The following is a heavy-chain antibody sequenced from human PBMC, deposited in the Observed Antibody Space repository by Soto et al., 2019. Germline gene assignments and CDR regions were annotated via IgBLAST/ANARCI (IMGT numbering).Heavy chain of an antibody. CDR3: ARDCSGGSCYRGWFDP. CDR1: GYTFTSYG. V-gene: IGHV1-18*01. J-gene: IGHJ5*02. CDR2: ISAYNGNT. D-gene: IGHD2-15*01. Sequence: ASVKVSCKASGYTFTSYGISWVRQAPGQGLEWMGWISAYNGNTNYAQKLQGRVTMTTDTSTSTAYTELRSLRSDDTAVYYCARDCSGGSCYRGWFDPWGQGTLVTVSS.